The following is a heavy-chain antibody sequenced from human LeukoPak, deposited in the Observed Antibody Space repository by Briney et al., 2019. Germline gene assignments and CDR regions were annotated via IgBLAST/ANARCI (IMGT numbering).Heavy chain of an antibody. J-gene: IGHJ4*02. CDR1: GFTFSDYA. CDR3: ARDPGYSSGWYPVYFDY. D-gene: IGHD6-19*01. Sequence: GGSLRLSCAASGFTFSDYAVHWVRQAPGKGLAWVAVISYDGTNKYYADSVKGRFTISRDNSKNTLYLQMNSLRPEDAALYYCARDPGYSSGWYPVYFDYWGQGTLVTVSS. CDR2: ISYDGTNK. V-gene: IGHV3-30*04.